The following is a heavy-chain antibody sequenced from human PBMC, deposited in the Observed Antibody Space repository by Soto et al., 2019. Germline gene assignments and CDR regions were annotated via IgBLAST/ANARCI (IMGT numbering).Heavy chain of an antibody. CDR3: ARDLGSPWIQLWLSCHWFDP. Sequence: ASVKVSCKASGYTFTGYYMHWVRQAPGQGLEWMGWINPNSGGTNYAQKFQGRVTMTRDTSISTAHMELSRLRSDDTAVYYCARDLGSPWIQLWLSCHWFDPGGQGSMVTVSS. CDR1: GYTFTGYY. D-gene: IGHD5-18*01. J-gene: IGHJ5*02. V-gene: IGHV1-2*02. CDR2: INPNSGGT.